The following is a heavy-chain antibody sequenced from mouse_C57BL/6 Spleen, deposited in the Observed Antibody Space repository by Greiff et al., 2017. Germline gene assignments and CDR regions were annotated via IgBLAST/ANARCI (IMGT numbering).Heavy chain of an antibody. Sequence: EVKLVESGGGLVKPGGSLKLSCAASGFTFSDYGMHWVRQAPGKGLEWVAYISSDSSTIYYADTVKGRFTISRDNAKNTLFLQMTSLGSDDTAMYYCAQGGDLDYWGKGTSVTVSS. CDR1: GFTFSDYG. J-gene: IGHJ4*01. CDR3: AQGGDLDY. CDR2: ISSDSSTI. V-gene: IGHV5-17*01.